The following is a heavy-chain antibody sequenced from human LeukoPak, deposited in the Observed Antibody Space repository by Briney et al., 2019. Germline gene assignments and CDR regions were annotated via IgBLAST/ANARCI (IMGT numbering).Heavy chain of an antibody. CDR2: INPNSGGT. CDR1: GYTFTGYY. CDR3: AKDRRPNSYSSRWLDY. Sequence: GASVKVSCKASGYTFTGYYIHWVRQAPGQGLEWMGWINPNSGGTNYAQKFQGRVTMTRDTSISTAYMELSRLRAEDTAVYYCAKDRRPNSYSSRWLDYWGQGTLVTVSS. J-gene: IGHJ4*02. D-gene: IGHD6-13*01. V-gene: IGHV1-2*02.